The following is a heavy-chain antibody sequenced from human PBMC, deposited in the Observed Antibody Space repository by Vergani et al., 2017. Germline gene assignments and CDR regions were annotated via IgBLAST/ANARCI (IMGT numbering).Heavy chain of an antibody. CDR3: AKNPGISTTRHYYAMDV. J-gene: IGHJ6*02. D-gene: IGHD1-1*01. Sequence: LQLVESGGGLVQPGGSLRLSCAASGFKFSDHYMSWIRQAPGKGLEWVSHISPGASTVSYTDSVTGRFTVSRDNDNNSLTLDMTTLRVEDTAVYYCAKNPGISTTRHYYAMDVWGQGTTVTVSS. CDR1: GFKFSDHY. CDR2: ISPGASTV. V-gene: IGHV3-11*04.